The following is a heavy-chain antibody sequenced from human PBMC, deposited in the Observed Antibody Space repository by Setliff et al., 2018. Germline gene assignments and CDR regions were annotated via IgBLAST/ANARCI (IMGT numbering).Heavy chain of an antibody. D-gene: IGHD1-26*01. CDR1: GGSISSGGYS. V-gene: IGHV4-30-2*01. Sequence: SETLSLTCAVSGGSISSGGYSWSWIRQPPGKGLEWIGYIYHSGSTYYNPSLKSRVTISVDTSKNQFSLKLSSVTAADTALYYCARPLSSGNYYYWGQGTLVTVSS. J-gene: IGHJ4*02. CDR2: IYHSGST. CDR3: ARPLSSGNYYY.